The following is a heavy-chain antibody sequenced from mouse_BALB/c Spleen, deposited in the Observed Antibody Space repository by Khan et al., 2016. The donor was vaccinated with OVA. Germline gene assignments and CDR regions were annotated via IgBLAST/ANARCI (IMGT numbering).Heavy chain of an antibody. CDR2: IIPSTVYT. D-gene: IGHD1-1*01. Sequence: QVQLQQSGAELARPGASVKMSCKASGYTFTSYTMHWVKQRPGQGLEWIGYIIPSTVYTNYNQEFKDKATLTADKSSSTAYMQLSSLTSEDSAVYYCARDFHYYGSRGAMDNWGQGTSVTVSS. V-gene: IGHV1-4*01. CDR1: GYTFTSYT. J-gene: IGHJ4*01. CDR3: ARDFHYYGSRGAMDN.